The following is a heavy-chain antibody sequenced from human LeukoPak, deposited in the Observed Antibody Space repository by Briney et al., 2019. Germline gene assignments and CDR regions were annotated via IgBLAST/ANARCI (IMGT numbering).Heavy chain of an antibody. CDR1: GGSLSAHH. Sequence: SETLSLTCVVSGGSLSAHHWSWIRQSPGRGLEWIGYISDSGSTNYNPSLKSRVTISVDTSKNQFSLMLSSVTAADTAVYYCARGYDSSAYYPFNYWGQGTLVTVSS. CDR2: ISDSGST. V-gene: IGHV4-59*11. CDR3: ARGYDSSAYYPFNY. J-gene: IGHJ4*02. D-gene: IGHD3-22*01.